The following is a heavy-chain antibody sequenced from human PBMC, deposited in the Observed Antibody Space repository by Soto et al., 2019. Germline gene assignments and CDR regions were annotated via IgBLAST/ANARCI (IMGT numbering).Heavy chain of an antibody. V-gene: IGHV1-18*01. Sequence: QVQLVQSGAEVKKPGASVKVSCKASGYTFTRSGLSGVRQAPGKGLEWMGGISTYNGDTNYAQTFQDRVTMTTDTPTSTAYMELRSLRSDDTAVYYCAREGVAAYYYYVMDVWCQGSPGSVSS. CDR3: AREGVAAYYYYVMDV. CDR2: ISTYNGDT. CDR1: GYTFTRSG. D-gene: IGHD5-12*01. J-gene: IGHJ6*02.